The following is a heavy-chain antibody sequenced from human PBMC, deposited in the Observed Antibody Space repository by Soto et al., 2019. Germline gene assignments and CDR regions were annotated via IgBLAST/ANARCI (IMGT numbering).Heavy chain of an antibody. D-gene: IGHD3-22*01. Sequence: EVRLVESGGGSVQPGTSLRLSCAASGFTFDDYAMHWVRRAPGKGLEWVSGISWNSDTIAYADSVKGRFTISRDNANTSLYLHMNSLRAEDTALYYCAKHFRHSSDNAGSPHLGVNGMEVWGQATTVPVSS. CDR2: ISWNSDTI. J-gene: IGHJ6*02. CDR3: AKHFRHSSDNAGSPHLGVNGMEV. CDR1: GFTFDDYA. V-gene: IGHV3-9*01.